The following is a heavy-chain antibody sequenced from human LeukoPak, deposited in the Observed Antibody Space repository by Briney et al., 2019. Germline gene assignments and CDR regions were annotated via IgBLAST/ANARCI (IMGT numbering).Heavy chain of an antibody. Sequence: ASVKVSCKASGYTFTSYAMHWVRQAPGQRLEWMGWINAGNGNTKYSQKFQGRVTITRDTSASTAYMELSSLRSEDTAVYYCARDRKLLWFGVDGVRKRYYFDYWGQGTLVTVSS. D-gene: IGHD3-10*01. CDR3: ARDRKLLWFGVDGVRKRYYFDY. V-gene: IGHV1-3*01. CDR2: INAGNGNT. J-gene: IGHJ4*02. CDR1: GYTFTSYA.